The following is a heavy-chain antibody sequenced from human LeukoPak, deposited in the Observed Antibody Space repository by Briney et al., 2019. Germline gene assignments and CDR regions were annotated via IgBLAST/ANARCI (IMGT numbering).Heavy chain of an antibody. CDR2: INHSGST. D-gene: IGHD2-2*01. Sequence: NASETLSLTCAVYGGSFSGYYWSWIRQPPGKGLEWIGEINHSGSTNYNPSLKSRVTISVDTSKNQFSLKLSSVTAADAAVYYCARVCSTSCYLDWGQGTLVTVSS. CDR3: ARVCSTSCYLD. CDR1: GGSFSGYY. V-gene: IGHV4-34*01. J-gene: IGHJ4*02.